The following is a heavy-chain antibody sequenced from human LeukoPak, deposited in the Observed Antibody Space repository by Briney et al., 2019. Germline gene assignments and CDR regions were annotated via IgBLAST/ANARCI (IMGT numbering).Heavy chain of an antibody. V-gene: IGHV3-74*01. CDR1: GFTFSSYW. D-gene: IGHD3-10*01. Sequence: GGSLRLSCAASGFTFSSYWMHWVRQAPGKGLVWVSRINSDGSSTSYADSVKGRFTISRDNAKNTLYLQMNSLRAEDTAVYYCARAILISPYGSGSYPDYWGQGTLVTVSS. CDR2: INSDGSST. J-gene: IGHJ4*02. CDR3: ARAILISPYGSGSYPDY.